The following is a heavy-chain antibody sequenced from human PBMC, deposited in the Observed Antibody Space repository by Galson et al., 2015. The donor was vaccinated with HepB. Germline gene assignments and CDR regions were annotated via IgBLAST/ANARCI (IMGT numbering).Heavy chain of an antibody. CDR3: ARDGIRRVGATTFDY. CDR1: GHTFTGYY. J-gene: IGHJ4*02. CDR2: INPNSGGT. D-gene: IGHD1-26*01. V-gene: IGHV1-2*02. Sequence: SAKVSCKASGHTFTGYYPHCVRQAPGQGLEWMGWINPNSGGTNYAQRFQGRVTMTRDTSISTAYMELSRLRSDDTAVYYCARDGIRRVGATTFDYWGQGTLVTVSS.